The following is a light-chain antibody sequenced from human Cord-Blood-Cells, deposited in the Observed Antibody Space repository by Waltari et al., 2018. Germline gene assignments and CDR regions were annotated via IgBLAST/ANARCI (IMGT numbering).Light chain of an antibody. J-gene: IGKJ2*01. CDR1: QSVSSN. Sequence: EIVMTQSPATLSVSPGERATLSCRASQSVSSNLAWYQQKPGQAPRHLNYGASTRATCIPARFSGSGSGTEFTLTISSLQSEDFAVYYCQQYNNWPYTFGQGTKLEIK. CDR3: QQYNNWPYT. V-gene: IGKV3-15*01. CDR2: GAS.